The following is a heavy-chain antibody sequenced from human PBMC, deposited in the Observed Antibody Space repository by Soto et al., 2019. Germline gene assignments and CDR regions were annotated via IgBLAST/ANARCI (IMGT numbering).Heavy chain of an antibody. CDR3: ARQAYCVGDCYSPDWYFDL. V-gene: IGHV1-69*01. CDR2: IIPIFGTA. CDR1: GGTFSSYA. Sequence: QVQLVQSGAEVKKPGSSVKVSCKASGGTFSSYAISWVRQAPGQGLEWMGGIIPIFGTANYAQKFQGRVTITADESTSTAYMELSSLRSEDTAVYYCARQAYCVGDCYSPDWYFDLWGRGTLVTVSS. D-gene: IGHD2-21*02. J-gene: IGHJ2*01.